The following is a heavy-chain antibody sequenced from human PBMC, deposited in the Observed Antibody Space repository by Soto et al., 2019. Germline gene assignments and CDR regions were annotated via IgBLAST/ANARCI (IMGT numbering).Heavy chain of an antibody. D-gene: IGHD3-9*01. J-gene: IGHJ4*02. CDR2: IYYSGST. CDR1: GGSISSYY. CDR3: ARDRKDYDILTGYYRDYFDY. Sequence: LSLTCTVSGGSISSYYWSWIRQPPGKGLEWIGYIYYSGSTNYNPSLKSRVTISVDTSKNQFSLKLSSVTAADTAVYYCARDRKDYDILTGYYRDYFDYWGQGTLVTVS. V-gene: IGHV4-59*01.